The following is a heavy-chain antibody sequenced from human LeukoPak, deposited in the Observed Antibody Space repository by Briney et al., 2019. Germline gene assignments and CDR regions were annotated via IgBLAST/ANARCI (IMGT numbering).Heavy chain of an antibody. CDR3: ARTPLGRMHAFDI. CDR2: IGTKSGNT. D-gene: IGHD7-27*01. CDR1: GDTFTDYY. J-gene: IGHJ3*02. V-gene: IGHV1-18*04. Sequence: GASVKVSCKASGDTFTDYYIHWLRQAPGQGPEWMGWIGTKSGNTNYAPSFQARVTLTTDTSSTTAYMELRSLTSDDTAAYYCARTPLGRMHAFDIWGQGTIVTVSS.